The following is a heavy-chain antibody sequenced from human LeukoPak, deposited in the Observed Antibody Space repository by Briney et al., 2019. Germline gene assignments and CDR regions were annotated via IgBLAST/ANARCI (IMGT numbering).Heavy chain of an antibody. D-gene: IGHD3-10*02. CDR3: ARGALHVFDY. CDR2: ISTSGSTT. Sequence: GGSLRLSCAASGFTFSDYEINWVRQAPGKGLEWISCISTSGSTTYYADSAKGRFTISRDNAKNSLFLQMNTLTAEDTAVYYCARGALHVFDYWGQGTPVTVSS. V-gene: IGHV3-48*03. J-gene: IGHJ4*02. CDR1: GFTFSDYE.